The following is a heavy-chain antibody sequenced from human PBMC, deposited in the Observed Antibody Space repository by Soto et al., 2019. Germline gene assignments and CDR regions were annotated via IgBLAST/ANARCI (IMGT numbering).Heavy chain of an antibody. D-gene: IGHD6-13*01. Sequence: EVQLVESGGGLVQPGGSLRLSCVDSGFTFSRYWMSWVRQAPVKGPEWVGNIKQDGSEENYVDSVKGRFTISRDNAKNSIYLQMNSLRAEDTAVYYCARIAASGRGWDVWGQGTTVVVSS. CDR3: ARIAASGRGWDV. V-gene: IGHV3-7*01. CDR2: IKQDGSEE. CDR1: GFTFSRYW. J-gene: IGHJ6*02.